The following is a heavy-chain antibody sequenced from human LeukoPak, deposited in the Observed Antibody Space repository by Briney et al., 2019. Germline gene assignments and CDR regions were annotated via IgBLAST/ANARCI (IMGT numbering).Heavy chain of an antibody. J-gene: IGHJ5*02. CDR3: AREFNYYDSSGYYAS. Sequence: SETLSLTCTVSGYSISSGYYWGWIRQPPGKGLEWIGSIYHSGSTYYNPSLKSRVTISVDTSKNQFSLKLSSVTAADTAVYYCAREFNYYDSSGYYASWGQGTLVTVSS. CDR1: GYSISSGYY. CDR2: IYHSGST. D-gene: IGHD3-22*01. V-gene: IGHV4-38-2*02.